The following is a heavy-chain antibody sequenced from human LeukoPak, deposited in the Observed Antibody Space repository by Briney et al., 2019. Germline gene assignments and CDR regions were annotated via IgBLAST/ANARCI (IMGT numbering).Heavy chain of an antibody. V-gene: IGHV3-7*01. J-gene: IGHJ4*02. CDR3: ARGLHSLPRSTLDY. CDR2: IKQDGSEK. D-gene: IGHD2-2*01. CDR1: GFTFTSYW. Sequence: GGSLRLSCAASGFTFTSYWMTWVRQAPGKGLEWVANIKQDGSEKNYMDSVKGRFTISRDNAKNSLYLQMNSLRAEDTAVYYCARGLHSLPRSTLDYWGQGTLVTVSS.